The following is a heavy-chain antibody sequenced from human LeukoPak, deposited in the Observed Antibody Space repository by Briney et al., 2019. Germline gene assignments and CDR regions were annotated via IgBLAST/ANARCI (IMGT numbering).Heavy chain of an antibody. Sequence: SETLSLTCTVSGGSISSSSYYWGWIRQPPGKGLEWIGSIYYSGSTYYNPSLKSRVTISVDTSKSQFSLKLSSVTAADTAVYYCARTGAYSYGIFDYWGQGTLVTVSS. V-gene: IGHV4-39*07. CDR2: IYYSGST. J-gene: IGHJ4*02. D-gene: IGHD5-18*01. CDR3: ARTGAYSYGIFDY. CDR1: GGSISSSSYY.